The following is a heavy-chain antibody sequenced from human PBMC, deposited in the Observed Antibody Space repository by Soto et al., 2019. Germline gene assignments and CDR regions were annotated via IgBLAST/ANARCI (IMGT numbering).Heavy chain of an antibody. V-gene: IGHV3-30*01. CDR3: VASVFSFDY. CDR1: GFTFSTSA. Sequence: HVQLVESGGGVVQPGRSLRLSCAASGFTFSTSAMHWVRQAPGKGLEWVAVISYDGTNEHYEDFVKGRFTGSRDNSRNTLSLQMNSLRPEDTAMYYCVASVFSFDYWGQGSLVTVSS. J-gene: IGHJ4*02. D-gene: IGHD2-8*01. CDR2: ISYDGTNE.